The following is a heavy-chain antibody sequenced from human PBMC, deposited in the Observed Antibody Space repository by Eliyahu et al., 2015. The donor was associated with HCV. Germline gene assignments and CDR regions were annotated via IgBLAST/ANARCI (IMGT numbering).Heavy chain of an antibody. V-gene: IGHV3-23*01. Sequence: EVQLLESGGGLVQPGGSLXLSCTASGFXFSSYAMSWVRQAPGKGLEWVSAISGSGGSTYYADSVKGRFTISRDNSKNTLYLQMNSLRAEDTAVYYCAKDLFHDYGDNRAFDIWGQGTMVTVSS. J-gene: IGHJ3*02. CDR1: GFXFSSYA. CDR2: ISGSGGST. D-gene: IGHD4-17*01. CDR3: AKDLFHDYGDNRAFDI.